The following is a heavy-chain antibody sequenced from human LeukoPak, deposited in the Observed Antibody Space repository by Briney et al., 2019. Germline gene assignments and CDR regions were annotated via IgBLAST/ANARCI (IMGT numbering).Heavy chain of an antibody. J-gene: IGHJ4*02. CDR2: MSSDGNAM. CDR3: VRESEYYFDHSASFDY. V-gene: IGHV3-30-3*01. CDR1: RCTFTAYL. D-gene: IGHD3-22*01. Sequence: GRSLRLSCAASRCTFTAYLIHWVSQAPGKGLEWVAVMSSDGNAMFYADSVKGRFTISRDNSKNTLYLQMNSLRAEDTAVYYCVRESEYYFDHSASFDYWGQGSLVTVSS.